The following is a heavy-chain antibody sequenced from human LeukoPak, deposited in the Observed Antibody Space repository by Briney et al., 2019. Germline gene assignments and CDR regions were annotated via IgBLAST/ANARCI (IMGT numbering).Heavy chain of an antibody. V-gene: IGHV3-48*04. CDR3: TTDEVGATTEFDS. D-gene: IGHD1-26*01. J-gene: IGHJ4*02. CDR2: ISPSGSNI. CDR1: GFTFSSYN. Sequence: GGSLRLSCAASGFTFSSYNMNWVRQAPGKGLEWVSYISPSGSNIKYADSVKGRFSISRDNAINALYLQMNSLRAEDTAVYYCTTDEVGATTEFDSWGQGTLVTVSS.